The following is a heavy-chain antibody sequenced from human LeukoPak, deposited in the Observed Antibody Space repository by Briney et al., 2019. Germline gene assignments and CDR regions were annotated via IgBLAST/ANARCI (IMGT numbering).Heavy chain of an antibody. V-gene: IGHV3-66*02. J-gene: IGHJ3*01. CDR3: ARSTTSCLCDAFDV. Sequence: GGSLRLSCAASGFTVRANYMSWVRQAPGKGLEWVSLIYSSGRTFYADSVKGRFTISRDNSKNTLYLQMNSLRAEDTAVYYCARSTTSCLCDAFDVWGQGTMVTVSS. CDR1: GFTVRANY. CDR2: IYSSGRT. D-gene: IGHD2-2*01.